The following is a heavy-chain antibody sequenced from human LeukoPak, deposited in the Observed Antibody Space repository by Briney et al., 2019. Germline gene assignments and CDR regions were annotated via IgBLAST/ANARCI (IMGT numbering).Heavy chain of an antibody. CDR1: GDSISSSNYY. CDR3: VSQRGSSGYDPLHY. Sequence: SETLSLTCSVSGDSISSSNYYWGLIRQPPGKGLEWIGSIYYTGSTYYNPSLQSRVAIFLDTSANQFSLILTSLTAADTAVYYCVSQRGSSGYDPLHYWGQGTLVTVSS. J-gene: IGHJ4*02. V-gene: IGHV4-39*01. CDR2: IYYTGST. D-gene: IGHD5-12*01.